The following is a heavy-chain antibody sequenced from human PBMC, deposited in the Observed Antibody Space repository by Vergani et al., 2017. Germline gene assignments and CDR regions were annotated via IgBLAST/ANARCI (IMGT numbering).Heavy chain of an antibody. J-gene: IGHJ4*02. CDR3: ARVSTPISRRDYVWGSYRYRGVDY. Sequence: QVQLQESGPGLVKPSETLSLTCTVSGGSISSYYRSWIRQPPGKGLEWIGYIYYSGSTNYNPSLKSRVTISVDTSKNQFSLKLSSVTAADTAVYYCARVSTPISRRDYVWGSYRYRGVDYWGQGTLVTVSS. D-gene: IGHD3-16*02. CDR2: IYYSGST. V-gene: IGHV4-59*01. CDR1: GGSISSYY.